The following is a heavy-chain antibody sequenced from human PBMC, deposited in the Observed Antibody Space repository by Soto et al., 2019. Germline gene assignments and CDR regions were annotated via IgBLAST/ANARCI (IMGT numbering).Heavy chain of an antibody. D-gene: IGHD3-10*01. CDR2: ISWNGGSS. J-gene: IGHJ6*02. Sequence: EEQLVESGGAVVQPGGSLRLSCEASGFTFGSYTMHWVRQAPGKGLEWVSLISWNGGSSFYADSVKGRFTISRDNSRDSLYLQMNSLRPEDSPLFYCAKNIEAKGSGGGDVWGHGTTVTVSS. CDR3: AKNIEAKGSGGGDV. CDR1: GFTFGSYT. V-gene: IGHV3-43*01.